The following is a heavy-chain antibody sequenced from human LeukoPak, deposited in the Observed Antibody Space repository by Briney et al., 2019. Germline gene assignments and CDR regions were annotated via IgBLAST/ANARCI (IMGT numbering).Heavy chain of an antibody. CDR2: INPNSGGT. CDR1: GYTFTGYY. V-gene: IGHV1-2*02. CDR3: ARSTDYYYYMDV. J-gene: IGHJ6*03. Sequence: SVKVSCKASGYTFTGYYMHWVRQAPGQGLEWMGWINPNSGGTNYAQKFQGRVTMTRDTSISTAYMELSRLRSDDTAVYYCARSTDYYYYMDVWRKGTTVTVSS. D-gene: IGHD2-2*01.